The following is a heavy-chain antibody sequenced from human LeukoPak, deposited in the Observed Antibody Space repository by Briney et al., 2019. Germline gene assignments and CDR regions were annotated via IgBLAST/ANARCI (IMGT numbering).Heavy chain of an antibody. D-gene: IGHD3-16*02. J-gene: IGHJ4*02. CDR1: GFTFSSYC. Sequence: GGSLRLSCAASGFTFSSYCMNWVRQAPGKGLEWVSSISSSSSYIYYADSVKGRFTISRDNAKNSLYLQMNSLRAEDTAVYYCARDYYDYVWGSYRYGPYYFDYWGQGTLVTVSS. V-gene: IGHV3-21*01. CDR2: ISSSSSYI. CDR3: ARDYYDYVWGSYRYGPYYFDY.